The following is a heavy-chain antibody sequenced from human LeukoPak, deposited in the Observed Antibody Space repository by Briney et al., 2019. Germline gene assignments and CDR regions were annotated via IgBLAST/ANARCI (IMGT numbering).Heavy chain of an antibody. Sequence: GSLRLSCAASGFTVSSNYMNWVRQAPGKGLEWVSLIYSGGSTYYADSVKGRFTISRDNSKNTLYLQMNSLRAEDTAVYYCAREKQSSGGFDPWGQGTLVTVSS. CDR3: AREKQSSGGFDP. CDR1: GFTVSSNY. D-gene: IGHD2-15*01. V-gene: IGHV3-53*01. CDR2: IYSGGST. J-gene: IGHJ5*02.